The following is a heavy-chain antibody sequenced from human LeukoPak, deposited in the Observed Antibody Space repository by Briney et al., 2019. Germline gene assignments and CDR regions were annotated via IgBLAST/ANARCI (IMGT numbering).Heavy chain of an antibody. CDR3: ARSVVVVAAAGGDGSGRD. J-gene: IGHJ4*02. D-gene: IGHD2-15*01. CDR2: ISAYNGNT. Sequence: ASVKVSCKASGYTFTSYGISWVRQAPGQGLEWMGWISAYNGNTNYAQKLQGRVTMTTDTSTSTAYMEPRSLRSDDTAVYYCARSVVVVAAAGGDGSGRDWGQGTLVTVSS. V-gene: IGHV1-18*01. CDR1: GYTFTSYG.